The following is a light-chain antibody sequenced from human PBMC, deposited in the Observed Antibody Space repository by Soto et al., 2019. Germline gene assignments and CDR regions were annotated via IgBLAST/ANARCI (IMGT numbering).Light chain of an antibody. J-gene: IGKJ1*01. CDR3: QKYNSAPRK. CDR2: AAS. V-gene: IGKV1-27*01. CDR1: QGISNY. Sequence: DIQMTQSPSSLSASVGDRVTITCRASQGISNYLAWYQQKPGKVPKLLIYAASTLQSGVPSRFSGSGSGTDFTLTISSLQPEAGATYYCQKYNSAPRKFGQGTKVEIK.